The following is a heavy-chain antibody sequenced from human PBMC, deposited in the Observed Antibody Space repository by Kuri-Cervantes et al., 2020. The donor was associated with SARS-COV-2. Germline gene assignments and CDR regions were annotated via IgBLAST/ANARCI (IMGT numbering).Heavy chain of an antibody. V-gene: IGHV4-34*01. CDR2: ISHSGST. CDR3: ARGCNRITIFGVVNIPAAENWFDP. D-gene: IGHD3-3*01. J-gene: IGHJ5*02. Sequence: SQTLSLTCAVYGGSFSGYYWSWIRQSPGKGLEWIGEISHSGSTNYNSSLKSRVTISIDTSKNQFSLRLSSVTAADTAVYFCARGCNRITIFGVVNIPAAENWFDPWGQGTLVPVSS. CDR1: GGSFSGYY.